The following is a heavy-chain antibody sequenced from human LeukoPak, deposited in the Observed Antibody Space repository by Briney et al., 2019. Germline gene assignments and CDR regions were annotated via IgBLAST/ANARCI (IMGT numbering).Heavy chain of an antibody. V-gene: IGHV1-69-2*01. Sequence: ATVKISCKASGYTFTDYYMHWVQQAPGKGLEWMGRVDPEDGETIYAEKFQGRVTITADTSTDTAYMELSSLRSEDTAVYYCATPIRYSGSYFHAFDIWGQGTMVTVSS. D-gene: IGHD1-26*01. CDR3: ATPIRYSGSYFHAFDI. CDR1: GYTFTDYY. J-gene: IGHJ3*02. CDR2: VDPEDGET.